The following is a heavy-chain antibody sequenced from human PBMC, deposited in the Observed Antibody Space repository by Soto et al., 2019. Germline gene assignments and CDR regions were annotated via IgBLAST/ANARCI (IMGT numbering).Heavy chain of an antibody. CDR3: ARAVVVVAGSVYLDH. Sequence: PGESLKISCKGSGYSFTSYWIAWVSQMPGKGLEWMGIVHPGDSDTRYSPSIQGQVIISVDKSISTAYLQWSSLKASDTAMYYCARAVVVVAGSVYLDHCGQGTLVTVSS. CDR2: VHPGDSDT. V-gene: IGHV5-51*01. J-gene: IGHJ4*02. D-gene: IGHD2-15*01. CDR1: GYSFTSYW.